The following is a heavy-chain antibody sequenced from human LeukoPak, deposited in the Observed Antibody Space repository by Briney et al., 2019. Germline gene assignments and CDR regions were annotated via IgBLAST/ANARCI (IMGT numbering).Heavy chain of an antibody. J-gene: IGHJ4*02. V-gene: IGHV1-69*06. CDR1: RGTLRRYA. CDR3: ARSVGIAVAGTDYFDY. CDR2: IIPIFGTA. Sequence: SVPVSRKASRGTLRRYAIRWVRPAPGQGREGVGGIIPIFGTANYAQKFQGRVTITADKSTSTAYMELSSLRSEDTAVYYCARSVGIAVAGTDYFDYWGQGTLVTVSS. D-gene: IGHD6-19*01.